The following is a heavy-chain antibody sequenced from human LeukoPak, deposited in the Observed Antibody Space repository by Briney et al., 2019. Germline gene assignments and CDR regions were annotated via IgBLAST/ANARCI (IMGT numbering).Heavy chain of an antibody. D-gene: IGHD3-10*01. CDR3: ATHGSGSYYLTIDY. Sequence: ASVKVSCKASGYTFTSHDINWVRQATGQGLEWMGWMNPNTGNTGYAQKFQGRVTMTRDTSISTAYMELSRLRSDDTAVYYCATHGSGSYYLTIDYWGQGTLVTVSS. J-gene: IGHJ4*02. V-gene: IGHV1-8*01. CDR2: MNPNTGNT. CDR1: GYTFTSHD.